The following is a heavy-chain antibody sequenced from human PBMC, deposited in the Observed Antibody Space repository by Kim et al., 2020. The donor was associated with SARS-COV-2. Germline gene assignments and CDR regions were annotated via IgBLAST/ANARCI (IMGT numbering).Heavy chain of an antibody. CDR2: IYYSGST. Sequence: SETLSLTCTVSGGSISSGGYYWSWIRQHPGKGLEWIGYIYYSGSTYYNPSLKSRVTISVDTSKNQFSLKLSSVTAADTAVYYCARVNPTYSSSWYPPYWFDPWGQGTLVTVSS. J-gene: IGHJ5*02. D-gene: IGHD6-13*01. CDR3: ARVNPTYSSSWYPPYWFDP. CDR1: GGSISSGGYY. V-gene: IGHV4-31*03.